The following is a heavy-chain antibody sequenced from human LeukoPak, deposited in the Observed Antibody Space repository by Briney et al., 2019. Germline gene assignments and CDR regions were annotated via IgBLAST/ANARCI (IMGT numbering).Heavy chain of an antibody. CDR3: ARGGPRGTVLQPKWDFDY. CDR1: GGSISSSSYY. D-gene: IGHD2-8*01. J-gene: IGHJ4*02. V-gene: IGHV4-61*05. CDR2: IYYSGST. Sequence: SETLSLTCTVSGGSISSSSYYWGWIRQPPGKGLEWIGYIYYSGSTNYNPSLKSRVTISVDTSKNQFSLKLSSVTAADTAVYYCARGGPRGTVLQPKWDFDYWGQGTLVTVSS.